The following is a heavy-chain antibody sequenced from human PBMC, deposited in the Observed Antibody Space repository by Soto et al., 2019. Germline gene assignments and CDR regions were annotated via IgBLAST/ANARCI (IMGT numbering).Heavy chain of an antibody. CDR3: EKTRNGYILGAFDI. V-gene: IGHV3-23*01. CDR1: GFTFGYYA. CDR2: ISGSGGGT. D-gene: IGHD5-12*01. Sequence: EVQLLESGGGLVQPGGSLRLYCVASGFTFGYYAMNWVRQAPGKGLEWVSGISGSGGGTYYADSVKGRFSISRDNSRNTLYLQMNSLRAEDTAVFYCEKTRNGYILGAFDIWGQGTMVTVSS. J-gene: IGHJ3*02.